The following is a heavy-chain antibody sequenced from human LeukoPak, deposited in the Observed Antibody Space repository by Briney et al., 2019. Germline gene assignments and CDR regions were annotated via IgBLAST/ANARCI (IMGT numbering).Heavy chain of an antibody. CDR3: ARDVGWSGYMEAFDY. CDR1: GFTFSSYA. Sequence: GGSLRLPCAASGFTFSSYAMHWVRQAPGKGLEWVAVISYDGSNKYYADSVKGRFTISRDNSKNTLYLQMNSLRAEDTAVYYCARDVGWSGYMEAFDYWGQGTLVTVSS. V-gene: IGHV3-30-3*01. D-gene: IGHD3-3*01. CDR2: ISYDGSNK. J-gene: IGHJ4*02.